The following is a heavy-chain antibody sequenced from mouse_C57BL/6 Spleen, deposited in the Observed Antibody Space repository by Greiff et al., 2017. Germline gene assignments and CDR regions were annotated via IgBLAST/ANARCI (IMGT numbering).Heavy chain of an antibody. Sequence: EVQLQESGPGLVKPSQSLSLTCSVTGYSITSGYYWNWIRQFPGNKLEWMGYISYDGSNNYNPSLKNRISITRDTSKNQFFLKLNSVTTEDTATYYCARDGTWAWFAYWGQGTLVTVSA. CDR2: ISYDGSN. V-gene: IGHV3-6*01. J-gene: IGHJ3*01. CDR3: ARDGTWAWFAY. D-gene: IGHD4-1*01. CDR1: GYSITSGYY.